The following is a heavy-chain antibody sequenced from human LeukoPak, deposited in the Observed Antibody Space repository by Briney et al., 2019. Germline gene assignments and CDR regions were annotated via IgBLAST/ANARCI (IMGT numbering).Heavy chain of an antibody. Sequence: GRSLRLSCAASGFTSSSYDMHWVRQATGKGLEWVSGIGPAGDTYYAGSVKGRFTISRENAKNSLHLRMNSLRDGDTAVYYCARGIETSGCPSFDLWGQGTLVIVSS. CDR3: ARGIETSGCPSFDL. D-gene: IGHD3-22*01. CDR2: IGPAGDT. V-gene: IGHV3-13*01. J-gene: IGHJ4*02. CDR1: GFTSSSYD.